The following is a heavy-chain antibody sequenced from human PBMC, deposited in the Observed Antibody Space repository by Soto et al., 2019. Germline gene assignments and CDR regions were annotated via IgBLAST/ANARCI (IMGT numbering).Heavy chain of an antibody. V-gene: IGHV3-23*01. J-gene: IGHJ6*03. Sequence: GGSLRLSCAASGFTFSSYAMSWVRQAPGKGLEWVSAISGSGGSTYYADSVKGRFTISRDNSKNTLYLQMNSLRAEDTAVYYCAKDLADYDFWGGLVNYYSYMDARGKGTTVTVSS. CDR1: GFTFSSYA. CDR2: ISGSGGST. D-gene: IGHD3-3*01. CDR3: AKDLADYDFWGGLVNYYSYMDA.